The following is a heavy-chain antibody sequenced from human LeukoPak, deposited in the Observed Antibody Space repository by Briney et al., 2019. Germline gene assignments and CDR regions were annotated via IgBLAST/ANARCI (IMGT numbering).Heavy chain of an antibody. J-gene: IGHJ4*02. V-gene: IGHV3-53*01. D-gene: IGHD3-10*01. Sequence: GGSLRLSCAVSGFSVRDNYLNWVRQTPGGGLECVSVLYSGGAAYYADSVKGRFTISRDTSKNTLSLQMNSLRVEDTALYYCARGTFSPQGSYYGHWGQGTRVTVSS. CDR2: LYSGGAA. CDR1: GFSVRDNY. CDR3: ARGTFSPQGSYYGH.